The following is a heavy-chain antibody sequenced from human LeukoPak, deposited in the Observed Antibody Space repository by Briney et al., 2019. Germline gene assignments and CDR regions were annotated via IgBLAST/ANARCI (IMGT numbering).Heavy chain of an antibody. J-gene: IGHJ4*02. Sequence: SETLSLTCSASGGSINTYYWSWIRQTPGKGLEWIGFIYYTGSTNYNPSLKSRVTMSVDTSKSQFSLKLTSVTAADTALYYCARGANRLDSWGRGTLVTVSS. CDR1: GGSINTYY. V-gene: IGHV4-59*12. D-gene: IGHD1-14*01. CDR3: ARGANRLDS. CDR2: IYYTGST.